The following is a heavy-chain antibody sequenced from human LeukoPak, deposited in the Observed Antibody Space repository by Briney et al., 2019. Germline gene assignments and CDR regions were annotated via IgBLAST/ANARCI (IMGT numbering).Heavy chain of an antibody. CDR2: IYSGGST. Sequence: TGGSLRLSCAASGFTFSSYAMSWVRQAPGKGLEWVSVIYSGGSTYYADSVKGRFTISRHNSKNTLYLQMNSLRAEDTAVYYCARGRAGAFDIWGQGTMVTVSS. J-gene: IGHJ3*02. CDR1: GFTFSSYA. V-gene: IGHV3-53*04. CDR3: ARGRAGAFDI.